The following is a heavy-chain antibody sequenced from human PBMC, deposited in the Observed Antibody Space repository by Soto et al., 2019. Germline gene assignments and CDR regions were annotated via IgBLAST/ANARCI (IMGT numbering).Heavy chain of an antibody. CDR2: IFKAGSA. J-gene: IGHJ4*02. V-gene: IGHV3-53*02. CDR3: GNWIAN. Sequence: EVQLVESGGGLIQPGESLRLSCAASGFNVSSNHMIWVRQAPGKGLEWVSVIFKAGSAYYADSLVGRFTISRDHSKNTPYLQLNRLRAADTTVYYCGNWIANWGQGTLVTVSS. CDR1: GFNVSSNH. D-gene: IGHD2-2*03.